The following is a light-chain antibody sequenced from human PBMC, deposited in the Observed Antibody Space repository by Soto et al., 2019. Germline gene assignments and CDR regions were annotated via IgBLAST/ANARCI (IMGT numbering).Light chain of an antibody. CDR3: AQGLATPFT. CDR2: LGS. Sequence: EIVLTQSPLSLPVTPGEPASISYRSSQNLLHSNGYNYLNWYLQKPGQSPQLLIYLGSNRASGVPDRFSGSGSGTDFTLTINRVEAEDVGLYFCAQGLATPFTFGGGTKVEIK. J-gene: IGKJ4*01. CDR1: QNLLHSNGYNY. V-gene: IGKV2-28*01.